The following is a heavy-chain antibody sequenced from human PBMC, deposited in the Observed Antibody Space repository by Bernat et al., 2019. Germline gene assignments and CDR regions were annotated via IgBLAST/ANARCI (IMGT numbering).Heavy chain of an antibody. D-gene: IGHD2-15*01. Sequence: QVQLQQWGAGLLKPSETLSLTCAVYGGSFSGYYWSWIRQPPGKGLEWIGEINHSGSTNYNPSLKSRVTISVDTSKNQFSLKLSSVTAADTAVYYCASWGELGYCSCGSCYFSDYWGQGTLVTVSS. J-gene: IGHJ4*02. CDR1: GGSFSGYY. V-gene: IGHV4-34*01. CDR2: INHSGST. CDR3: ASWGELGYCSCGSCYFSDY.